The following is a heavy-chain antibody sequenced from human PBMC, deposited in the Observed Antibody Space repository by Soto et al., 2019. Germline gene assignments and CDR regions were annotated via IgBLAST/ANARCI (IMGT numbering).Heavy chain of an antibody. J-gene: IGHJ4*02. CDR1: GNTFTNYY. D-gene: IGHD2-21*02. V-gene: IGHV1-46*01. CDR2: IIPSGGHT. CDR3: ARGGHVVVVTAAFDY. Sequence: QVQLMQSGAEVKKPGASVKVSCKASGNTFTNYYIHWVRQAPGQGLEWMGTIIPSGGHTTYSQNFLGRVTMTRDTSTSTLYMELTSLTSDDTAVYYCARGGHVVVVTAAFDYWGQGTLVTVSS.